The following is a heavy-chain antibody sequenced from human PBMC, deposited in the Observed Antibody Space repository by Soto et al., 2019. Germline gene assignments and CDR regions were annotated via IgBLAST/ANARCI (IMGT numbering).Heavy chain of an antibody. CDR2: IYYSGST. V-gene: IGHV4-39*01. J-gene: IGHJ6*02. D-gene: IGHD2-2*01. CDR3: ARLHGYCISTSCYGYYGMDV. CDR1: CDSITNNRFY. Sequence: SSGTPSPTCRVLCDSITNNRFYWAWVRQPPGEGVGWIGSIYYSGSTYYNPSLKSRVTMSVDTSKNQFTLKLSSVTAADTAVYYCARLHGYCISTSCYGYYGMDVWGQGTTVTVSS.